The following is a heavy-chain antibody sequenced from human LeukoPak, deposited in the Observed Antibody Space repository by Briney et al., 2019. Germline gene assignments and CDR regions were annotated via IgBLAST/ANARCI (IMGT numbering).Heavy chain of an antibody. J-gene: IGHJ4*02. Sequence: GRSLRLSCAASGFTFNGYAMSWVRQAPGKGLEWVSAISGSGGSTYYADSVKGRFTISRDNSKNTLYLQMNSLRAEDTAVYYCAKMAFGSSSSPYYFDYWGQGTLVTVSS. CDR2: ISGSGGST. CDR3: AKMAFGSSSSPYYFDY. CDR1: GFTFNGYA. V-gene: IGHV3-23*01. D-gene: IGHD6-6*01.